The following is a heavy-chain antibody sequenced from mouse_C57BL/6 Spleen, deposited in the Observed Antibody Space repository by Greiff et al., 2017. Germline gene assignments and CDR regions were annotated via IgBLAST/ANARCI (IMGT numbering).Heavy chain of an antibody. CDR1: GFTFSDFY. J-gene: IGHJ2*01. D-gene: IGHD2-5*01. CDR2: SRNKANDYTT. V-gene: IGHV7-1*01. Sequence: EVKVVESGGGLVQSGRSLRLSCATSGFTFSDFYMEWVRQAPGKGLEWIAASRNKANDYTTEYSASVKGRFIVSRDTSQSILYLQMNALRAEDTAIYYCARGGVTFDYWGQGTTLTVSS. CDR3: ARGGVTFDY.